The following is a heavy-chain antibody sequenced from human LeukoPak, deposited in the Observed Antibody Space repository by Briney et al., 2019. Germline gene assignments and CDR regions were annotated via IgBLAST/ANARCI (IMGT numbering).Heavy chain of an antibody. CDR2: IYSGGST. V-gene: IGHV3-66*01. J-gene: IGHJ3*02. CDR3: ARDPNSVAGTGNGAFDI. D-gene: IGHD6-19*01. CDR1: GFTVSSNY. Sequence: GGSLRLSCAASGFTVSSNYMSWVRQAPGKGLEWVSVIYSGGSTYYADSVKGRFTISRDNSKNTLYLQMNSLRAEDTAVYYCARDPNSVAGTGNGAFDIWGQGTMVTVSS.